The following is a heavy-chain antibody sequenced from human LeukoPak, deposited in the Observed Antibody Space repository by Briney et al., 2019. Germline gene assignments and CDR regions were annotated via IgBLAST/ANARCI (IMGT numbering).Heavy chain of an antibody. J-gene: IGHJ6*03. D-gene: IGHD1-26*01. CDR1: GFTFRGSA. V-gene: IGHV3-73*01. Sequence: HPGGSLRLSCAASGFTFRGSAMHWVRQASGKGPEWVGRIRSKANSYATAYAASVKGRFIISRDDSKNTAYLQMNNLKTEDTAVYYCTRPEQGYSYYYMDVWGKGTTVTVSS. CDR3: TRPEQGYSYYYMDV. CDR2: IRSKANSYAT.